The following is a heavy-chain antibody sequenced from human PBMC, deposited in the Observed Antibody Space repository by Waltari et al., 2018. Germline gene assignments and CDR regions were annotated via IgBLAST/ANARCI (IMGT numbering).Heavy chain of an antibody. Sequence: QVQLVESGGGVVQPGRSLRLSCAASGFRFRSHAMHGVRQAPGKGLEWVELISYDGSNEDYADSVQGRFTISRDNSKNTLYLQIDSLRTEDTAVYYCARDRIWKYVFDYWGQGTLVTVSS. CDR3: ARDRIWKYVFDY. D-gene: IGHD1-7*01. CDR2: ISYDGSNE. J-gene: IGHJ4*02. CDR1: GFRFRSHA. V-gene: IGHV3-30*04.